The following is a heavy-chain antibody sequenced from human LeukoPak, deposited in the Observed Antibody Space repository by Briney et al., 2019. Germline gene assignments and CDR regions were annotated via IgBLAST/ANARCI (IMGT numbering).Heavy chain of an antibody. J-gene: IGHJ3*02. V-gene: IGHV4-34*01. D-gene: IGHD4-23*01. CDR2: INHSGST. CDR1: GGSFSVFY. Sequence: SETLSLPCAVYGGSFSVFYWSWIRQPPGKGLEWIGEINHSGSTNYNPSLKSRVTISVDTSKNQFSLKLSSVTAADTAVYYCARGGPSGGPLEDIWGQGQWSPSLQ. CDR3: ARGGPSGGPLEDI.